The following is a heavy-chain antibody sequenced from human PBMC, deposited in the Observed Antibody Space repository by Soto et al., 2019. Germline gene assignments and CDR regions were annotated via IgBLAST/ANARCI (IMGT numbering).Heavy chain of an antibody. CDR2: IRSKPNTDAT. CDR1: GFTFSDSA. J-gene: IGHJ6*03. CDR3: TRHVYCSGGSCYSGYYYYMDV. V-gene: IGHV3-73*01. D-gene: IGHD2-15*01. Sequence: EVQLVESGGGLVQPGGSLKLSCAASGFTFSDSAMHWVRQASGKGLEWVGRIRSKPNTDATAYAASVKGRFTISRYDSKNTAYLQMNSLKSEDTAVYYCTRHVYCSGGSCYSGYYYYMDVWSKGTTVTVSS.